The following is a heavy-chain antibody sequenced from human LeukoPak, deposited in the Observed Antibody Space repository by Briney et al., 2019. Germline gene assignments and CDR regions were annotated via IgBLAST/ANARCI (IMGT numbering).Heavy chain of an antibody. D-gene: IGHD4-23*01. CDR2: IYYSGST. Sequence: ASETLSLTCTVSGGSISTYYWSWIRQPPGKGLEWIGYIYYSGSTNYNPSLKSRVTTSVDTSKNQFSLKLSSVTAVDTAVYYCARDTGTVVDYWGQGTLVTVSS. CDR3: ARDTGTVVDY. J-gene: IGHJ4*02. CDR1: GGSISTYY. V-gene: IGHV4-59*01.